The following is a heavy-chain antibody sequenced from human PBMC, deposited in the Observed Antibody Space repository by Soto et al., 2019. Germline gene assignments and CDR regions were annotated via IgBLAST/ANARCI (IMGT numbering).Heavy chain of an antibody. CDR1: GFIFSSYS. Sequence: PGGSLRLSCAASGFIFSSYSMNWVRQAPGKGLEWVSYISSRSSTIYYADSVKGRFTISRDNAKNSLYLQMNSLRSEDTAVYYCASVETQRYYYGMDVWGQGTTVTVSS. CDR2: ISSRSSTI. V-gene: IGHV3-48*01. D-gene: IGHD2-15*01. CDR3: ASVETQRYYYGMDV. J-gene: IGHJ6*02.